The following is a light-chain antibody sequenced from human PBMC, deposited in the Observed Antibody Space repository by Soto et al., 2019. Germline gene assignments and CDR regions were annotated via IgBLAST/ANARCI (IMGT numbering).Light chain of an antibody. CDR2: DAS. CDR3: QQYKSYPWT. V-gene: IGKV1-5*01. J-gene: IGKJ1*01. Sequence: DIQMTQSPSTLSASVGDSVPITCRSSQSVSYWLAWYQQKPGKAPKLLVHDASTLLSGVPSRFSGSVSGTEFILTIGSLQPDDFATYYCQQYKSYPWTFGQGTKV. CDR1: QSVSYW.